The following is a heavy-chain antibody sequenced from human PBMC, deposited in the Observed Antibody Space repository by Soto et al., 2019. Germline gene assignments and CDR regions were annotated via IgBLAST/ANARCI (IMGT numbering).Heavy chain of an antibody. V-gene: IGHV4-59*01. CDR1: GGSISTYW. CDR2: IYYSGST. J-gene: IGHJ4*02. CDR3: ARSRRSTRSFDY. D-gene: IGHD2-15*01. Sequence: SETLSLTGTVCGGSISTYWWSWIRQPPRKGLQWIGYIYYSGSTNYNPSLKSRVTISVDTSKNQFSLKLTSVTAADTAVYYCARSRRSTRSFDYLGEGTLVTVCS.